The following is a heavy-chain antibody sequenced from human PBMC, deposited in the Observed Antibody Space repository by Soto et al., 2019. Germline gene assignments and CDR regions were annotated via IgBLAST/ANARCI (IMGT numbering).Heavy chain of an antibody. CDR3: ARDGRSDFWSGGPWWFDP. J-gene: IGHJ5*02. CDR1: GGSISSGGYY. D-gene: IGHD3-3*01. V-gene: IGHV4-31*03. Sequence: SETLSLTCTVSGGSISSGGYYWSWIRQHPGKGLEWIGYIYYSGSTYYNPSLKSRVTISVDTSKNQFSLKLSSVTAADTAVYYCARDGRSDFWSGGPWWFDPWGQGTLVTVSS. CDR2: IYYSGST.